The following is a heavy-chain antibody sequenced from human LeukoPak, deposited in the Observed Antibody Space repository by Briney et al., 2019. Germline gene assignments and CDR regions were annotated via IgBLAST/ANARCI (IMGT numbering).Heavy chain of an antibody. V-gene: IGHV4-59*08. CDR2: IYYSGST. Sequence: SETLSLTCTVSGGSISSYYWSWIRQPPGKGLEWIGYIYYSGSTNYNPSLKSRVTISVDTSKNQFSLRLSSVTAADTAVYYCAIIYCYYYMDVWGKGTTVTISS. J-gene: IGHJ6*03. CDR1: GGSISSYY. CDR3: AIIYCYYYMDV.